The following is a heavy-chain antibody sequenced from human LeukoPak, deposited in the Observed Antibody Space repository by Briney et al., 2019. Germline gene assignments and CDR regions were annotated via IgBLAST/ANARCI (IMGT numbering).Heavy chain of an antibody. J-gene: IGHJ4*02. V-gene: IGHV1-3*01. D-gene: IGHD5-12*01. CDR3: ARDKFRYDHYFDY. Sequence: GASVKVSCKASGYTFTIYAMHWVRQAPGQRLEWMGWINAGNGNTKYSQKFQGRVTITRDTSASTAYMELSSLRSEDTAVYYCARDKFRYDHYFDYWGQGTLVTVSS. CDR1: GYTFTIYA. CDR2: INAGNGNT.